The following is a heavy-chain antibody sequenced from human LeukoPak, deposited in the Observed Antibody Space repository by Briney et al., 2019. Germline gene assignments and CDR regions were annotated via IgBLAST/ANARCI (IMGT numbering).Heavy chain of an antibody. CDR1: GYTFTSYG. Sequence: ASVKVSCKASGYTFTSYGISWVRQAPGQGLEWMGWISAYNGNTNYAQKLQGRVTMTRDMSTSTVYMELSSLRSEDTAVYYCARAHGSLYVDVWGKGTTVTVSS. CDR3: ARAHGSLYVDV. D-gene: IGHD5-24*01. CDR2: ISAYNGNT. V-gene: IGHV1-18*01. J-gene: IGHJ6*03.